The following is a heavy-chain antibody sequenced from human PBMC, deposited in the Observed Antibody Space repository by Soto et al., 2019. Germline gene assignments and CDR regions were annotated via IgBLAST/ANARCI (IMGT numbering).Heavy chain of an antibody. J-gene: IGHJ6*02. V-gene: IGHV1-18*01. D-gene: IGHD3-16*01. CDR2: INTYNGNT. Sequence: QVQLVQSGAEVKNPGASAKVSCKASGYTFTRYGIGWARQAPGQGLEWMGWINTYNGNTNYAQNVQGRVTLTTDTSPRTAYMELRSPRSNDTAIYYCAMVDVYVTPSPQDVWGQGTTVIVSS. CDR3: AMVDVYVTPSPQDV. CDR1: GYTFTRYG.